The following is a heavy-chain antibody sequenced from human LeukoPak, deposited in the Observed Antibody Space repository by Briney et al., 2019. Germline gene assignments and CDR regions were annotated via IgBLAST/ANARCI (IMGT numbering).Heavy chain of an antibody. D-gene: IGHD6-19*01. Sequence: GGSLRLFCAASGLTFSSYAMSWVRQAPGKGLEWVSSVNGSGYSAYYADSVKGRFTISTDNSKDTLFLPMITLRVEDRAVYYCAKVVSYSSGWFFHHWGQGTLVTVSS. J-gene: IGHJ1*01. CDR1: GLTFSSYA. CDR2: VNGSGYSA. CDR3: AKVVSYSSGWFFHH. V-gene: IGHV3-23*01.